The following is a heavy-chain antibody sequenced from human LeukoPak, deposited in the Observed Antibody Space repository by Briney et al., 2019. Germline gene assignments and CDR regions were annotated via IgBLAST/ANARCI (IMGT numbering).Heavy chain of an antibody. V-gene: IGHV1-18*01. Sequence: ASEKVSCKASGYTFTSYGISWVRQAPGQGLEWMGWISAYNGNTNYAQKLQGRVTMTTDTPTSTAYMELRSLRSDDTAVYYCARDGSYYGSGSYRTYYYYGMDVWGQGTTVTVSS. D-gene: IGHD3-10*01. CDR3: ARDGSYYGSGSYRTYYYYGMDV. CDR1: GYTFTSYG. J-gene: IGHJ6*02. CDR2: ISAYNGNT.